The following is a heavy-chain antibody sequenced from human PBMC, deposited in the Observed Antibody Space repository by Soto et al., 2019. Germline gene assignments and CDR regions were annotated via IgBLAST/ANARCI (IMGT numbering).Heavy chain of an antibody. D-gene: IGHD3-9*01. CDR3: AHIDDILTGYPY. J-gene: IGHJ4*02. CDR1: GFSLSTSGVG. Sequence: QITLKESGPMLVKPTQTLTLTCTFSGFSLSTSGVGVGWIRQPPGKALEWLALIYWDDDKRYSPSLKSRLTITKDTAKNQVVLTMTNMDPVDTATYYCAHIDDILTGYPYWGQGTLVTVSS. CDR2: IYWDDDK. V-gene: IGHV2-5*02.